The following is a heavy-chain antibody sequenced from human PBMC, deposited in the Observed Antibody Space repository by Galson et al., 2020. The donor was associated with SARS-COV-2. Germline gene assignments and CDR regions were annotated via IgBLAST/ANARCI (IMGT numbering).Heavy chain of an antibody. D-gene: IGHD3-9*01. CDR3: AREGDYDILTGFDH. CDR1: GFTFSSYT. V-gene: IGHV3-30-3*01. Sequence: GGSLRLSCAASGFTFSSYTMQWVRQAPGKGLEWVAGITYDGTNKYYADSVKGRFTISRDNAKNTLYLQMNSLRVEDTGVYYCAREGDYDILTGFDHWGQGTLVTVSS. CDR2: ITYDGTNK. J-gene: IGHJ4*02.